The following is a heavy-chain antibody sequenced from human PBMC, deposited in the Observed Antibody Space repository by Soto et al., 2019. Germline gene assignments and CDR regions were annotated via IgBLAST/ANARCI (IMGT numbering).Heavy chain of an antibody. J-gene: IGHJ3*02. V-gene: IGHV5-51*03. D-gene: IGHD4-17*01. CDR1: EFSFTTYW. CDR3: TRDLDYGGNSEDFDI. Sequence: VQLVQSGAEVKKPGESLKISCKGSEFSFTTYWIAWVRQMPGEGLKWMGIIYPGDSRTTYSPSFQGQVTISADKSINTAHLQRSSLKASDTAMYYCTRDLDYGGNSEDFDIWGQGTRVTVSS. CDR2: IYPGDSRT.